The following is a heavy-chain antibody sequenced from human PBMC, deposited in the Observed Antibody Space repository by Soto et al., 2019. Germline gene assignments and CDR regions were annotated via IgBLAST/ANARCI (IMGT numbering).Heavy chain of an antibody. V-gene: IGHV3-23*01. J-gene: IGHJ4*02. CDR1: GFTFSSYA. Sequence: PGGSLRLSCAASGFTFSSYAMSWVHQAPGKGLEWVSAISGSGGSTYYADSVKGRFTISRDNSKNTLYLQMNSLRAEDTAVYYCAKDYGMVRGVIDYWGQGTLVTVSS. CDR3: AKDYGMVRGVIDY. D-gene: IGHD3-10*01. CDR2: ISGSGGST.